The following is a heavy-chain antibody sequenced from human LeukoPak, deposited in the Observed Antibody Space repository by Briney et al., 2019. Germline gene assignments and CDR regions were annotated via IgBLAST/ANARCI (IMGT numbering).Heavy chain of an antibody. V-gene: IGHV3-33*01. Sequence: GGSLRLSCAASGFTFSSYGMPWVRQAPGKGLEWVAVVWYDGSNKYYADSVKGRFTISRDNSKNTLYLQMNSLRAEDTAVYYCARGFDYWGKGIMVTVSS. CDR1: GFTFSSYG. CDR3: ARGFDY. CDR2: VWYDGSNK. J-gene: IGHJ4*02.